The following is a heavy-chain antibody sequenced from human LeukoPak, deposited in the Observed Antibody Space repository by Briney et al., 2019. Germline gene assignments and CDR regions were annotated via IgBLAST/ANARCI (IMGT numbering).Heavy chain of an antibody. CDR3: ARDRAAVAELVY. Sequence: PGGSLRLSCAASGFTFSSYAMHWVRQAPGKGLEWVAVISYDGSNKYYADSVKGRFTISRDNSKNTLYLQMNSLRAEDTAVYYCARDRAAVAELVYWGQGTLVTVSS. D-gene: IGHD6-19*01. V-gene: IGHV3-30-3*01. CDR1: GFTFSSYA. J-gene: IGHJ4*02. CDR2: ISYDGSNK.